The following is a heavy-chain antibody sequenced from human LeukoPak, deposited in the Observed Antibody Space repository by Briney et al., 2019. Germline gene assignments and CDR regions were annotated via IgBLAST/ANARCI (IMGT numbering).Heavy chain of an antibody. CDR1: GFTFSSYW. D-gene: IGHD6-13*01. Sequence: GGSLRLSCAASGFTFSSYWMHWVRQAPGKGLVWVSRINSDGSSTSYADSVKGRFTISRDNAKNTLYLQMISLRAEDTAVYYCAREDQQLVRAFDIWGQGTMVTVSS. CDR3: AREDQQLVRAFDI. V-gene: IGHV3-74*01. J-gene: IGHJ3*02. CDR2: INSDGSST.